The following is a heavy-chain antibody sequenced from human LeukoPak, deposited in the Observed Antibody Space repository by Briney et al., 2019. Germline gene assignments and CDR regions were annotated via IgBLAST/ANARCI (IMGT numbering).Heavy chain of an antibody. J-gene: IGHJ6*03. CDR1: GYSFTGYW. CDR2: IYPGDSDT. Sequence: GESLKISCKGSGYSFTGYWIDWVRQMPGKGLEWMGIIYPGDSDTRYSPSFQGQVTISADKSISTAYLQWSSLKASDTAMYYCARVGYSSSWYYYYYMDVWGKGTTVTVSS. V-gene: IGHV5-51*01. CDR3: ARVGYSSSWYYYYYMDV. D-gene: IGHD6-13*01.